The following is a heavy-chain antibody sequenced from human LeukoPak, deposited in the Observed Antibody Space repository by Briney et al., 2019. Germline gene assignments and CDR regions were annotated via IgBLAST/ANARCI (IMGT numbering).Heavy chain of an antibody. CDR1: GDSISSSSSY. D-gene: IGHD3-10*01. CDR3: ARPSRRVRGVMRYYYYMDV. J-gene: IGHJ6*03. V-gene: IGHV4-39*07. Sequence: SETLSLTCTVSGDSISSSSSYWGWIRQPPGEGLEWIGSIYYSGSTYYNTSLKSRVTISVDTSKNQFSLKLSSVTAADTAVYYCARPSRRVRGVMRYYYYMDVWGKGTTVTISS. CDR2: IYYSGST.